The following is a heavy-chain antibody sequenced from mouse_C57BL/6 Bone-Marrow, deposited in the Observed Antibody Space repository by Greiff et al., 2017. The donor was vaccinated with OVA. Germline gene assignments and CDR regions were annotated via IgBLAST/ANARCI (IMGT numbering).Heavy chain of an antibody. CDR3: ARGDY. J-gene: IGHJ4*01. CDR2: IYPSDSYT. CDR1: GYTFTSYW. V-gene: IGHV1-69*01. Sequence: VQLQQSGAELVMPGASVKLSCKASGYTFTSYWMHWVKQRPGQGLEWIGEIYPSDSYTNYNQKFKGKSTLTADKSSSTAYMQLSSLTSEDSAVYYCARGDYWGQGTSVTVSS.